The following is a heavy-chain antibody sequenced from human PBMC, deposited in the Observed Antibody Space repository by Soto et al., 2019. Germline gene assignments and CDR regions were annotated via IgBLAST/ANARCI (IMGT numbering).Heavy chain of an antibody. D-gene: IGHD3-22*01. CDR1: GGTFSSYA. V-gene: IGHV1-69*13. CDR3: ARDREVVYYYDSSGYYPDAFDI. CDR2: IIPIFGTA. J-gene: IGHJ3*02. Sequence: GASVKVSCKASGGTFSSYAISWVRQAPGQGLEWMGGIIPIFGTANYAQKFQGRVTITADESTSTAYMELSSLRSEDTAVYYCARDREVVYYYDSSGYYPDAFDIWGQGTMVTVSS.